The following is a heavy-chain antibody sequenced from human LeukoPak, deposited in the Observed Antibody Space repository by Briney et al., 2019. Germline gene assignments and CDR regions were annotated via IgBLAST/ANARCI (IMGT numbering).Heavy chain of an antibody. D-gene: IGHD3-10*01. CDR1: RYTFTSYG. V-gene: IGHV1-18*01. CDR3: ARAGLLWFGELLGAFDI. Sequence: GASVKVSCKASRYTFTSYGISWVRQAPGQGLEWMGWISAYNGNTNYAQKLQGRVTMTTDTSTSTAYMELRSLRSDDTAVYYCARAGLLWFGELLGAFDIWGQGTMVTVSS. CDR2: ISAYNGNT. J-gene: IGHJ3*02.